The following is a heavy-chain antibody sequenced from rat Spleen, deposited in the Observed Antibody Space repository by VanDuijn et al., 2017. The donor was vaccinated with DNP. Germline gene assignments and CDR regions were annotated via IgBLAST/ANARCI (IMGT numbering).Heavy chain of an antibody. V-gene: IGHV5-31*01. CDR3: ARHALRVYEDWYFDF. CDR2: ISNTGGST. CDR1: GFIFSNYW. D-gene: IGHD1-9*01. J-gene: IGHJ1*01. Sequence: EVQLVESGGGPVQPGRSLKLSCVASGFIFSNYWMTWIRQAPGKGLEWVASISNTGGSTYYPDSVKGRFTISRDNAKSTLYLQMNSLRSEDTATYYCARHALRVYEDWYFDFWGPGTMVTVSS.